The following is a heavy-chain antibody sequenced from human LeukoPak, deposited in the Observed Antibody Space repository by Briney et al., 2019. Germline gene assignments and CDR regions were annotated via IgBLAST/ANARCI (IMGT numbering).Heavy chain of an antibody. V-gene: IGHV1-2*07. CDR1: GYTFTDYF. Sequence: ASVRVCGTASGYTFTDYFVNWLRQSPGLGLGWMGGINPKSGGTVYAHKFQGRITMTRYTSSSPANMELSRLRFEDTSAYYCARGPRITIFGVVMANDAFDIWGQGTMVTVSS. J-gene: IGHJ3*02. CDR2: INPKSGGT. CDR3: ARGPRITIFGVVMANDAFDI. D-gene: IGHD3-3*01.